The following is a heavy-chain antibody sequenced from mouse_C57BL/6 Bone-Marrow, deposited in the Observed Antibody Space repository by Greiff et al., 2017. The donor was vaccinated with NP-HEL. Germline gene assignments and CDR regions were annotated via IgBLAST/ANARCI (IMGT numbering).Heavy chain of an antibody. CDR3: ARQGTTALRYFDV. D-gene: IGHD1-2*01. CDR2: ISSGGSYT. J-gene: IGHJ1*03. V-gene: IGHV5-6*01. Sequence: EVMLVESGGDLVKPGGSLKLSCAASGFTFSSYGMSWVRQTPDKRLEWVATISSGGSYTYYPDSVKGRFTISRDNAKNTLYLQMSSLKSEDTAMYYCARQGTTALRYFDVWGTGTTVTVSS. CDR1: GFTFSSYG.